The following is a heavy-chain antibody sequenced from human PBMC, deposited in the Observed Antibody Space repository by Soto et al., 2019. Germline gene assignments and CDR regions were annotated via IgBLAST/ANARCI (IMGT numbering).Heavy chain of an antibody. CDR3: AKDGHNNGNDHAFDI. J-gene: IGHJ3*02. CDR2: ISYDGSNK. Sequence: GGSLRLSCAASGFTFSSYGMHWVRQAPGKGLEWVAVISYDGSNKYYADSVKGRFTISRDNSKNTLYLQMNSLRAEDTAVYYCAKDGHNNGNDHAFDIWGQGTMVTVSS. V-gene: IGHV3-30*18. D-gene: IGHD1-20*01. CDR1: GFTFSSYG.